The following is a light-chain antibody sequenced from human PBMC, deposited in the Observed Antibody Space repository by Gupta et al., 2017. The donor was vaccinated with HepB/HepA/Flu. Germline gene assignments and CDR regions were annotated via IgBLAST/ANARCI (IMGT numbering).Light chain of an antibody. CDR3: QAWDSSTL. CDR1: KLGNKY. J-gene: IGLJ2*01. Sequence: SYELTQPPSVSVSPGQTASITCSGDKLGNKYVCWYQRKPGRSPVLVIYQDNKRPSGIPERFSGSNSGNTATLTISGTHAMDEADYYCQAWDSSTLFGGGTKLTVL. V-gene: IGLV3-1*01. CDR2: QDN.